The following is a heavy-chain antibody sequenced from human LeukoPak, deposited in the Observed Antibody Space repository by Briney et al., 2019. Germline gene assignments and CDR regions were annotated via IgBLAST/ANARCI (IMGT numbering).Heavy chain of an antibody. J-gene: IGHJ5*02. V-gene: IGHV1-8*01. CDR1: GYTFTSYD. D-gene: IGHD3-10*01. CDR3: ARKTSKRGVHRGVIQGNWFDP. Sequence: ASVKVSCKAPGYTFTSYDINWVRQATGQGLEWMGWMNPKSGNTGYAQKFQGRVTMTRNTSISTAYMELSSLRSEDTAVYYCARKTSKRGVHRGVIQGNWFDPWGQGTLVTVSS. CDR2: MNPKSGNT.